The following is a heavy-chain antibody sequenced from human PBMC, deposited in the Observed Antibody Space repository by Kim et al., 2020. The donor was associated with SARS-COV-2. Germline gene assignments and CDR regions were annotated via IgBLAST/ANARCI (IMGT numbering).Heavy chain of an antibody. V-gene: IGHV3-74*01. CDR1: GFTFSSQW. CDR2: INSDGRGI. J-gene: IGHJ4*02. Sequence: GGSLRLSCAASGFTFSSQWMHWIRQTPGKGLVWVSRINSDGRGISYVDSVRGRFTISRDNAKNTLYLQMNSLRAEDTAVYYCATTRFGSSRADCWGQGTPVTVSS. CDR3: ATTRFGSSRADC. D-gene: IGHD6-13*01.